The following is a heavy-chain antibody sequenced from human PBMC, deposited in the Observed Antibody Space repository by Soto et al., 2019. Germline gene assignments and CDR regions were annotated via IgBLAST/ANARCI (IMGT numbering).Heavy chain of an antibody. V-gene: IGHV4-39*01. J-gene: IGHJ6*03. CDR1: GGSISSSSYY. Sequence: QLQLQESGPGLVKPSETLSLTCTVSGGSISSSSYYWGWIRQPPGKGLEWIGSIYYRGSTYYNPSLKSRVTISDDTSKNQFSLKLSSVTAADTAVYYCARRSYDFWSGYRYYYYMDVWGKGTTVTVSS. D-gene: IGHD3-3*01. CDR3: ARRSYDFWSGYRYYYYMDV. CDR2: IYYRGST.